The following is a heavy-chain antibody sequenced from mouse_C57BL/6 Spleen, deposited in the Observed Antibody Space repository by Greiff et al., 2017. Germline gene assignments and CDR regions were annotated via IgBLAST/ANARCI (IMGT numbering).Heavy chain of an antibody. J-gene: IGHJ1*03. V-gene: IGHV3-6*01. CDR3: ARGGYGSGVLDV. Sequence: DVKLVESGPGLVKPSQSLSLTCSVTGYSITSGYYWNWIRQFPGNKLEWMGYISYDGSNNYNPSLKNRISITRDTSKNQFFLKLNSVTTEDTATYYCARGGYGSGVLDVWGTGTTVTVSS. CDR1: GYSITSGYY. CDR2: ISYDGSN. D-gene: IGHD1-1*01.